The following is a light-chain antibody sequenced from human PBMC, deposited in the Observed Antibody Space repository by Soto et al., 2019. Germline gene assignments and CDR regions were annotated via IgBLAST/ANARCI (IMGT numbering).Light chain of an antibody. J-gene: IGLJ3*02. Sequence: QSVLTQPPSTSGTPGQRVAISCSGSSSNIGSYTVTWYQQLPGAAPKLLIYSNDQRPSGVPDRFSGSKSGTSASLAISGLQSEDEADYFCATWDASLNGGVFGGGTQLTVL. CDR3: ATWDASLNGGV. CDR1: SSNIGSYT. V-gene: IGLV1-44*01. CDR2: SND.